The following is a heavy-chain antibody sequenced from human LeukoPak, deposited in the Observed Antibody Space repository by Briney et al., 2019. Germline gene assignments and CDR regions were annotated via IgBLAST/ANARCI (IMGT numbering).Heavy chain of an antibody. CDR1: GGSISSGVYY. Sequence: PSETLSLTCTVSGGSISSGVYYWTWIRQHPGRGLEWIGYIYYSGSTYYNPSHKSRVSISVDTSKNQFSLKVSSVTAADTAVYYCARDVKSSGYNYYGMDVWGQGTTVTVSS. CDR2: IYYSGST. J-gene: IGHJ6*02. D-gene: IGHD6-19*01. CDR3: ARDVKSSGYNYYGMDV. V-gene: IGHV4-31*03.